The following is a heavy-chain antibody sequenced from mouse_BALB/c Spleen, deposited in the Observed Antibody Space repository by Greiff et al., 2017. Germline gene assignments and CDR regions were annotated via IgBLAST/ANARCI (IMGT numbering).Heavy chain of an antibody. J-gene: IGHJ3*01. CDR1: GFTFTDYY. V-gene: IGHV7-3*02. D-gene: IGHD2-4*01. CDR2: IRNKANGYTT. Sequence: EVQLVESGGGLVQPGGSLRLSCATSGFTFTDYYMSWVRQPPGKALEWLGFIRNKANGYTTEYSASVKGRFTISRDNSQSILYLQMNTLRAEDSATYYCARDYDYDVWFAYWGQGTLVTVSA. CDR3: ARDYDYDVWFAY.